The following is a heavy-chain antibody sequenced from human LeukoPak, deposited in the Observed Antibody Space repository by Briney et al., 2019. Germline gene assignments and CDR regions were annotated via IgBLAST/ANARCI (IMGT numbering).Heavy chain of an antibody. V-gene: IGHV3-23*01. Sequence: GGSLRLSCAASGFTFSSYWMSWVRQAPGKGLEWVSGISGSGGSTYYADSVKGRLTISRDNSKNTLYLQMNSLRAEDTAVYYCAREIYGDYWGVWFDPWGQGTLVTVSS. D-gene: IGHD4-17*01. CDR2: ISGSGGST. CDR1: GFTFSSYW. CDR3: AREIYGDYWGVWFDP. J-gene: IGHJ5*02.